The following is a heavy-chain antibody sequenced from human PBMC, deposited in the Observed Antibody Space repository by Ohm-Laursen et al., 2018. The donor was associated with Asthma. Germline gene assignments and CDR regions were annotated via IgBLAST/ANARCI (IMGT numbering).Heavy chain of an antibody. D-gene: IGHD3-10*01. CDR1: GFTFSSYG. J-gene: IGHJ4*02. V-gene: IGHV3-74*01. Sequence: LRLSCAASGFTFSSYGMHWVRQAPGKGLVWVSRVEPDGSSTTYADSVKGRFTISRDNAKNTLDLQMNSLRVEDTAVYYCAREDYYGSGSCDSWGQGTLVTVSS. CDR2: VEPDGSST. CDR3: AREDYYGSGSCDS.